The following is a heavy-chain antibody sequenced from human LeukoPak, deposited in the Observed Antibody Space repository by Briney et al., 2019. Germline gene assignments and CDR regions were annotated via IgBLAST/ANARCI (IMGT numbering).Heavy chain of an antibody. Sequence: GGTLRLSCAASGFTFSSYSMSWVRQAPGKGLEGVSYISRSSSTIDYAAPVKGRFTISRDNAKNSLYLQMNSLRAEDTAVYYCARDPGWRGNDYWGQGTLVTVSS. V-gene: IGHV3-48*01. J-gene: IGHJ4*02. CDR3: ARDPGWRGNDY. CDR2: ISRSSSTI. CDR1: GFTFSSYS. D-gene: IGHD3-16*01.